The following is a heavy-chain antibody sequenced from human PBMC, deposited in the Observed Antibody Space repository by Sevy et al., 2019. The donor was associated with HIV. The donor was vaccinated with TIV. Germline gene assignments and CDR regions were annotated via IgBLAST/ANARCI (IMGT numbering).Heavy chain of an antibody. Sequence: GSLRLSCAASGFTFSNYAMHWVRQAPGKGLEWVAVISYDGSNKYYADSVKGRFTISRDNSKNKLYLQMNSLRAEDTAVHYCARDRGTYCGGDCFYWYFDLWGRGTLVTVSS. V-gene: IGHV3-30-3*01. J-gene: IGHJ2*01. CDR3: ARDRGTYCGGDCFYWYFDL. CDR2: ISYDGSNK. CDR1: GFTFSNYA. D-gene: IGHD2-21*02.